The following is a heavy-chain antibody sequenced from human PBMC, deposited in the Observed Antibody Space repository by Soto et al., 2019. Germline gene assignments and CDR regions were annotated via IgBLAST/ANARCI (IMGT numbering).Heavy chain of an antibody. CDR3: ARGNSVGIVLLVYARSGRSYYSDY. V-gene: IGHV4-34*01. CDR2: INHSGST. Sequence: SETLSLSCAVYGGSFSAYYCGWIRQPPGKGLEWIGEINHSGSTNYNPSLKSRVTISVDTSKNQFSLKLSSVTAADTAVYYCARGNSVGIVLLVYARSGRSYYSDYWGQGTLVTVSS. CDR1: GGSFSAYY. J-gene: IGHJ4*02. D-gene: IGHD2-8*01.